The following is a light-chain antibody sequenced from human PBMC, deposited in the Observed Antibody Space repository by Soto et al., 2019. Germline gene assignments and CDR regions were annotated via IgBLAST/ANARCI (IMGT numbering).Light chain of an antibody. CDR2: AVS. J-gene: IGLJ3*02. CDR1: SSDIGGYNY. Sequence: QLVLTQPASVSGSPGQSITISCTGTSSDIGGYNYVAWYQQHPGKAPKVMIYAVSNRPSGVSIRFSGSKSGNTASLTISGLQAEDEADYYCSSYTSSNTLMFGGGTKLTVL. CDR3: SSYTSSNTLM. V-gene: IGLV2-14*01.